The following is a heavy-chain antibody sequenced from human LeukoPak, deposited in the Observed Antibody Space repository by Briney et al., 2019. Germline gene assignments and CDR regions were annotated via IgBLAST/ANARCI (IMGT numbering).Heavy chain of an antibody. D-gene: IGHD3-3*01. V-gene: IGHV1-18*01. CDR1: GYTFTSYG. CDR3: ARELRDYDFWSGKDYYYGMDV. CDR2: ISAYNGNT. J-gene: IGHJ6*02. Sequence: ASVKVSCKASGYTFTSYGISWVRQAPGQGLEWMGWISAYNGNTNYAQKLQGRVTMTTDTSTSTACMELRSLRSDDTAVYYCARELRDYDFWSGKDYYYGMDVWGQGTTVTVSS.